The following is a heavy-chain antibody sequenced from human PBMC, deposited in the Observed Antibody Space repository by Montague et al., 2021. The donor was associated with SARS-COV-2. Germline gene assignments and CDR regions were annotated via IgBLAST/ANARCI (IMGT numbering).Heavy chain of an antibody. CDR2: IYDSGSA. CDR1: VGPISNFF. CDR3: ARAYCGGDCHVGS. J-gene: IGHJ5*02. V-gene: IGHV4-59*12. D-gene: IGHD2-21*02. Sequence: SETLSLTCTVSVGPISNFFWTWIRQPPGKGLEWIGHIYDSGSANYNPSLKSRSTISVDTSNNQFSLRLSSVTAADTAVYYCARAYCGGDCHVGSWGQGILVTVSS.